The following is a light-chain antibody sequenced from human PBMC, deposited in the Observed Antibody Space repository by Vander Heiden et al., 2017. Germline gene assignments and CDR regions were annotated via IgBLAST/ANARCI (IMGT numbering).Light chain of an antibody. CDR2: KAS. CDR1: QSISSL. V-gene: IGKV1-5*03. CDR3: QQYNIYSA. J-gene: IGKJ4*02. Sequence: DIQMTQSPSTLSASVGDRVTITCRASQSISSLLAWHQQKPGKAPKLLIYKASSLQSGVPSRFSGSGSGTEFTLTISSLQPDDFATYYCQQYNIYSAFGGGTKVEIK.